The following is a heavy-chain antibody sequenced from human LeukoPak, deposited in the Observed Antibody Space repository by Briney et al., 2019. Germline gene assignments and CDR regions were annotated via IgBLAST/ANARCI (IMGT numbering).Heavy chain of an antibody. CDR1: GFTFSSYG. V-gene: IGHV3-30*02. Sequence: GGSLRLSCAASGFTFSSYGMHWVRQAPGKGLEWVAFIRYDGSNKYYADSVKGRFTISRDNSKNTLYLQTNSLKAEDTAVYYCANPKGYYDSSALIGGYWGQGTLVTVSS. J-gene: IGHJ4*02. CDR2: IRYDGSNK. CDR3: ANPKGYYDSSALIGGY. D-gene: IGHD3-22*01.